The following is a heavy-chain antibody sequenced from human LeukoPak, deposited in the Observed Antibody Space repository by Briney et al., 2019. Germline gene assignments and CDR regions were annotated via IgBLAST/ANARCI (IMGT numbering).Heavy chain of an antibody. CDR1: GFTFDDYA. D-gene: IGHD6-19*01. Sequence: GGSLRLSCAASGFTFDDYAMHWVRQAPGKGLEWVSGISWNGGSIGYTDSVRGRFTISRDNAKNSLYLQMNSLRAEDTAVYYCVKDLRAVNYYGMDVWAKGPRSSSP. CDR2: ISWNGGSI. V-gene: IGHV3-9*01. J-gene: IGHJ6*02. CDR3: VKDLRAVNYYGMDV.